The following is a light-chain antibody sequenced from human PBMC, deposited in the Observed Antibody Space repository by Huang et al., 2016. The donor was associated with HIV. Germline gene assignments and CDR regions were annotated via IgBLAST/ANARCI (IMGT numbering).Light chain of an antibody. Sequence: DIQMTQSPSSLSASVGYRVTITCRASQGISNYLAWYQQKPGKVPKLLIYAASTLQSGVPSRFSGSGSGTDFTLTISSLQPEDVATYYCQKYNSAPRITFGPGTKVDIK. CDR2: AAS. V-gene: IGKV1-27*01. J-gene: IGKJ3*01. CDR3: QKYNSAPRIT. CDR1: QGISNY.